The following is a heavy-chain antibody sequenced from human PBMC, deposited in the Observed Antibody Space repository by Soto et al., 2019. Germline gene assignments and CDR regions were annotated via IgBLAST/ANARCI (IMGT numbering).Heavy chain of an antibody. Sequence: PSQTLSLTCAISGDSVSSNSAAWTWIRQSPSRGLEWLGRTYYRSKWYNNYAVSVKSRITINPDTSKNQFSLQLNSVTPGDTAVYPCESDRLGDGYNDYWGQGTLVTVSS. CDR3: ESDRLGDGYNDY. CDR1: GDSVSSNSAA. J-gene: IGHJ4*02. D-gene: IGHD5-12*01. CDR2: TYYRSKWYN. V-gene: IGHV6-1*01.